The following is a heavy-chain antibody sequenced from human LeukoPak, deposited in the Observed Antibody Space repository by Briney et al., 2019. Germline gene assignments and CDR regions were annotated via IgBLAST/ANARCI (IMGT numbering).Heavy chain of an antibody. V-gene: IGHV3-53*04. CDR1: GFTVSSNY. CDR3: ARVWFEYNWFNP. Sequence: GGSLRLSCAASGFTVSSNYMSWVRQAPGKGLEWVSVIYSGGSTYYADSVKGRFTISRHNSKNTLYLQMNSLRAEDTAVYYCARVWFEYNWFNPWAREPWSPSPQ. CDR2: IYSGGST. J-gene: IGHJ5*02. D-gene: IGHD3-10*01.